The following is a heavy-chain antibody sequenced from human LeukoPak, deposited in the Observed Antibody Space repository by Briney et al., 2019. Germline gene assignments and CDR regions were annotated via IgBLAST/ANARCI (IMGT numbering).Heavy chain of an antibody. CDR1: GFTFSSYA. Sequence: GGSLRLSCAASGFTFSSYAIHWVRQAPGKGLEWVTIISYDGGNKYYADSVKGRFTISRDNSKNTLYLQMNSLGAEDTAVYYCARDPGPYGDYMDVWGKGTTVTVSS. V-gene: IGHV3-30*04. CDR3: ARDPGPYGDYMDV. CDR2: ISYDGGNK. D-gene: IGHD1-1*01. J-gene: IGHJ6*03.